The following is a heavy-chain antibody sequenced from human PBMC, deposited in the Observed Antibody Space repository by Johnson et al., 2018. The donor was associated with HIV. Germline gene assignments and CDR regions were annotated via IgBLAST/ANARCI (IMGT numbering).Heavy chain of an antibody. D-gene: IGHD3-10*01. CDR3: ARDAVTVVHDAFDI. CDR1: GFSFSNYA. V-gene: IGHV3-7*01. Sequence: MQLVESGGGVVQPGGSLRLTCKASGFSFSNYAIHWVRQAPGKGLEWVANIKEDGSEKYYVDSVKGRFTISRDNAKNSLYLQMNSLRAEDTAVYFCARDAVTVVHDAFDIWGQGTMVTVSS. J-gene: IGHJ3*02. CDR2: IKEDGSEK.